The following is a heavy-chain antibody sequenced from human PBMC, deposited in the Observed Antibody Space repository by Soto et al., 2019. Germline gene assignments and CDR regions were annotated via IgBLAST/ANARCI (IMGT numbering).Heavy chain of an antibody. D-gene: IGHD3-9*01. CDR2: IYYSGST. CDR1: GGSIRSGGYY. J-gene: IGHJ3*02. CDR3: ASYDYDILTGSKFYAFDI. Sequence: LCGGSIRSGGYYWSWIRQHPGKGLEWIGYIYYSGSTYYNPSLKSRVTISVDTSKNQFSLKLSSVTAADTAVYYCASYDYDILTGSKFYAFDIWGQGTMVTVSS. V-gene: IGHV4-31*02.